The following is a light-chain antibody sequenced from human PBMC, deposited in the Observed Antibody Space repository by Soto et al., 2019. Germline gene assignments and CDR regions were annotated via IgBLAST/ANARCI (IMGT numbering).Light chain of an antibody. CDR1: SNDVGSYNL. CDR2: EGS. V-gene: IGLV2-23*01. J-gene: IGLJ1*01. CDR3: CSYAGSRTYV. Sequence: VLTQPASVSGSPGQSITISCTGTSNDVGSYNLVSWYQQHPGKAPKLMIYEGSKRPSGVSNRFSGSKSGNTASLAISGLQAEDEADYYCCSYAGSRTYVFGTGTKVTVL.